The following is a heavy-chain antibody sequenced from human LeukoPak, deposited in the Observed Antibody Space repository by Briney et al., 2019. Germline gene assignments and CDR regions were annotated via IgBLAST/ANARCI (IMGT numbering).Heavy chain of an antibody. CDR2: ISYDGSNK. CDR1: GFTFSSYA. J-gene: IGHJ3*02. V-gene: IGHV3-30-3*01. D-gene: IGHD2-21*01. Sequence: GGSLRLSCAASGFTFSSYAMHWVRQAPGKGLEWVAVISYDGSNKYYADSVKGRFTISRDNSKNTLYLQMNSLRAEDTAVYYCAKGTAYCGGDCLAFDIWGQGTMVTVSS. CDR3: AKGTAYCGGDCLAFDI.